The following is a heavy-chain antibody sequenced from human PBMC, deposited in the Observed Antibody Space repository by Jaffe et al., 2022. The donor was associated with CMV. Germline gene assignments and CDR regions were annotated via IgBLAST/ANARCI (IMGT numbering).Heavy chain of an antibody. D-gene: IGHD1-20*01. CDR3: ARERAGGITGTTLIDY. Sequence: QVQLQESGPGLVKPSQTLSLTCTVSGGSISSGGYYWSWIRQHPGKGLEWIGYIYYSGSTYYNPSLKSRVTISVDTSKNQFSLKLSSVTAADTAVYYCARERAGGITGTTLIDYWGQGTLVTVSS. CDR2: IYYSGST. V-gene: IGHV4-31*03. CDR1: GGSISSGGYY. J-gene: IGHJ4*02.